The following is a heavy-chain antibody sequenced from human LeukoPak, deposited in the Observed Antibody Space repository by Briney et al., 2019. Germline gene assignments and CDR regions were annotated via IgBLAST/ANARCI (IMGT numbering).Heavy chain of an antibody. Sequence: SETLSLTCAVYGGSFSGYYWCCIRQPPGKGLEWSGEINHSGSTNYIPSLKSRVTISVDTSKNQYSLKLRSVTAADTAVYYCARGLIWFGAIDYWGQGTLVTVSS. CDR3: ARGLIWFGAIDY. CDR2: INHSGST. CDR1: GGSFSGYY. J-gene: IGHJ4*02. D-gene: IGHD3-10*01. V-gene: IGHV4-34*01.